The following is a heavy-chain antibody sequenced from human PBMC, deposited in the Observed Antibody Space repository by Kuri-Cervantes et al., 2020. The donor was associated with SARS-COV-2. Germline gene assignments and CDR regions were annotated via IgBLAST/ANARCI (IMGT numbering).Heavy chain of an antibody. J-gene: IGHJ3*02. CDR3: AREEGTGRAFDI. D-gene: IGHD3-10*01. Sequence: GGSLRLSCAASGFTFSSYWMHWVRQAPGKALEWVSSISGSGSYIYYADSVKGRFTISRDNSKNTLYLQMNSLRAEDTAVYYCAREEGTGRAFDIWGQGAMVTVSS. CDR1: GFTFSSYW. V-gene: IGHV3-21*01. CDR2: ISGSGSYI.